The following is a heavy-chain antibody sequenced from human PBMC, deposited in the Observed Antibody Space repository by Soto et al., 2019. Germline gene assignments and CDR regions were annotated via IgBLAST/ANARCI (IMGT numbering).Heavy chain of an antibody. D-gene: IGHD3-22*01. CDR3: ARHGENYDSSGYYYVFDY. Sequence: SETLSLTCTVSGGSISSSSYYWGWIRQPPGKGLEWIGSIYYSGSTYYNPSLKSRVTISVDTSKNQFSLKLSSVTAADTAVYYCARHGENYDSSGYYYVFDYWGQGTLVTVSS. CDR1: GGSISSSSYY. CDR2: IYYSGST. V-gene: IGHV4-39*01. J-gene: IGHJ4*02.